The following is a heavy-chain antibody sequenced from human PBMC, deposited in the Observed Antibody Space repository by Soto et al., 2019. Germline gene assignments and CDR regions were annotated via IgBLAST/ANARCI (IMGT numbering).Heavy chain of an antibody. CDR2: INHSGST. D-gene: IGHD6-13*01. J-gene: IGHJ4*02. CDR1: GGSFSGYY. CDR3: ARTIKQQLVPGGYYFDY. Sequence: SETLSLTCAVYGGSFSGYYWSWIRQPPGKGLEWIGEINHSGSTNYNPSPKSRVTISVDTSKNQFSLKLSSVTAADTAVYYWARTIKQQLVPGGYYFDYWGQGTLVTVSS. V-gene: IGHV4-34*01.